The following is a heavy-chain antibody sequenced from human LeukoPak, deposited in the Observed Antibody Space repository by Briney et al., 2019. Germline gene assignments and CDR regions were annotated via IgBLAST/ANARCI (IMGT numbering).Heavy chain of an antibody. Sequence: SETLSLTCAVYGGSFSSYYWSWVRQPPGKGLEWIGEINYSGGTNYNPSLNSRVTMSVDTSKIQFSLKLSSVTAADTAVYYCAMNWGTGRTLDYWGQGTLVTVSS. D-gene: IGHD7-27*01. CDR2: INYSGGT. V-gene: IGHV4-34*01. CDR1: GGSFSSYY. J-gene: IGHJ4*02. CDR3: AMNWGTGRTLDY.